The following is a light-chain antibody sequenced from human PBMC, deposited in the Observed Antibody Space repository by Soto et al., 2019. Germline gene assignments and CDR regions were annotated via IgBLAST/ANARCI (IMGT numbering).Light chain of an antibody. CDR1: QSISPW. CDR3: QQYKTYSRT. Sequence: DIQMTQSPSTLSASVGDRVTITCRASQSISPWLAWYQQKPGKAPKNLIYKASSLESGVPSRFSGSDSGTEFTLTISSLQPDDVATYYCQQYKTYSRTFGQGTKLEIK. V-gene: IGKV1-5*03. CDR2: KAS. J-gene: IGKJ2*01.